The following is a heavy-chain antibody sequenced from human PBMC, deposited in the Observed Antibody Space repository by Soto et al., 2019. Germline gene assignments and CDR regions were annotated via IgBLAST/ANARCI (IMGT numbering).Heavy chain of an antibody. V-gene: IGHV4-30-4*01. CDR2: ISYNGIT. Sequence: QVSLQESGPGLVKPSQTLSLTCFVSGDSITNGDYYWSWIRQPPGKALEWIAYISYNGITHYTPSLKSRVTVSLDPSTNHFSLKMTSVTDADTAVSSCARGIQEGFDTWGQGPLVTGSS. D-gene: IGHD5-18*01. J-gene: IGHJ5*02. CDR3: ARGIQEGFDT. CDR1: GDSITNGDYY.